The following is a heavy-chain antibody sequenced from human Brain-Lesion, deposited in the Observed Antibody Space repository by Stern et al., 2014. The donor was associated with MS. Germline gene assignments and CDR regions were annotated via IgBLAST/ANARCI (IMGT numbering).Heavy chain of an antibody. V-gene: IGHV1-69*01. Sequence: DQLVESGAEVKKPGSSVKVSCKASGGTFSSYAISWVRQAPGQGLEWMGGIIPILGTANYAQKFQGRVTITADESTSTAYMELSSLRSEDTAVYYCARGVLRFLEWPYYGMDVWGQGTTVTVSS. J-gene: IGHJ6*02. CDR1: GGTFSSYA. D-gene: IGHD3-3*01. CDR3: ARGVLRFLEWPYYGMDV. CDR2: IIPILGTA.